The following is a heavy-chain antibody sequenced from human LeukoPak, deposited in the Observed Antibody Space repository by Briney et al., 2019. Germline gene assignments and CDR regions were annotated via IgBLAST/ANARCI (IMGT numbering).Heavy chain of an antibody. V-gene: IGHV3-7*01. CDR2: IKQDGSEK. CDR3: ARGPDIVVVSGWFDP. Sequence: GGSLRLSCAASGFTFSSYWMSWVRQAPGKGLEWVANIKQDGSEKYYVDSVKGRFTISRDNAKNSLYLQMNSLRAEDTAVYYCARGPDIVVVSGWFDPWGQETLVTVSS. J-gene: IGHJ5*02. CDR1: GFTFSSYW. D-gene: IGHD2-15*01.